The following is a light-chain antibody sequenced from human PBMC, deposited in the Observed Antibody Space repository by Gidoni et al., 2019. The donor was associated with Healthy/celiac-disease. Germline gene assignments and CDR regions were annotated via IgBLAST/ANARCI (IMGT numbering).Light chain of an antibody. CDR1: QGISSY. Sequence: IQLTPSPSSLSASVGDRVTITCRASQGISSYFACYQKKPRKAPKILIYAASTLQSVVPSRCSGSGSGTYFTLTSSSLQPENFASYYCQQLNSYPSFGGGTKVEIK. J-gene: IGKJ4*01. V-gene: IGKV1-9*01. CDR2: AAS. CDR3: QQLNSYPS.